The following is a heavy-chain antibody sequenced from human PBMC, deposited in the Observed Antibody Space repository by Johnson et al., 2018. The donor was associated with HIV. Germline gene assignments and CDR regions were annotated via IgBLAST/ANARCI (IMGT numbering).Heavy chain of an antibody. D-gene: IGHD2-21*01. J-gene: IGHJ3*02. CDR2: ISYDGNNK. CDR1: EFTFSRFA. V-gene: IGHV3-30-3*01. Sequence: QVQLVESGGGVVRPGRSLRLSCAACEFTFSRFAMHWVRQAPGKGLEWVAVISYDGNNKYYTDSVKGRFTISRDNSKNTLYLQMNSLRAEDTAVYYCARGYGVVIALLDAFDIWGQGTMVTVSS. CDR3: ARGYGVVIALLDAFDI.